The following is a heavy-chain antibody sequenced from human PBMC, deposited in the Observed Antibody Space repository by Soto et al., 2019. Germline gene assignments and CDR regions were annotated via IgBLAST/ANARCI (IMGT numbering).Heavy chain of an antibody. D-gene: IGHD2-15*01. Sequence: PRGSLIVSCAASGFTFSSYGMHWVRQAPGKGLEWVAVIWYDGSNKYYADSVKGRFTISRDNSKNTLYLQMNSLRAEDTAVYYCAKEWSKSAYNHYGLDVWGQRTTVAVSS. CDR1: GFTFSSYG. J-gene: IGHJ6*02. CDR2: IWYDGSNK. CDR3: AKEWSKSAYNHYGLDV. V-gene: IGHV3-33*06.